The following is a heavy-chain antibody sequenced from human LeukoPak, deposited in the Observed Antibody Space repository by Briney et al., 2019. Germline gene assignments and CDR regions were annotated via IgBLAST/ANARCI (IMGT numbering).Heavy chain of an antibody. CDR2: IYTNGCA. CDR3: AREPPGY. J-gene: IGHJ4*02. V-gene: IGHV4-61*02. CDR1: GGSVTSGNYY. Sequence: SETLSLTCTVSGGSVTSGNYYWNWIRQPAGKGLDWIGRIYTNGCASYNPSLKSRVTISIDASKNQFSLKLSSVTAADTAVYYCAREPPGYWGQGILVTVSS.